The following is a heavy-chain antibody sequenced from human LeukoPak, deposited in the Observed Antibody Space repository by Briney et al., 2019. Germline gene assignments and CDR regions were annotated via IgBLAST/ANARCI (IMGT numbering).Heavy chain of an antibody. Sequence: PGGSLRLSCAASGFTFSSYAMSWVRQAPGKGLEWVSVMYSGGSTYYADSVRGRFTISRDNSKNTLYLQMNSLRAEDTAVYYCARDPGILTGYDYWGQGTLVTVSS. V-gene: IGHV3-53*01. D-gene: IGHD3-9*01. CDR1: GFTFSSYA. CDR3: ARDPGILTGYDY. J-gene: IGHJ4*02. CDR2: MYSGGST.